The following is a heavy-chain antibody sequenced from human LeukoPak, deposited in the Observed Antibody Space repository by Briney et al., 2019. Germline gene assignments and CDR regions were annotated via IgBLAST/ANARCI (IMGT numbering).Heavy chain of an antibody. J-gene: IGHJ4*02. V-gene: IGHV3-9*03. Sequence: GRSLRLSCAASGFTFDDYAMHWVRQAPGKGLEWVSGISWNSGSIGYADSVKGRFTISRDNAKNSLYLQMNSLRAEDMALYYCAKVSAPRGYSYGYGYYFDYWGQGTLVTVSS. D-gene: IGHD5-18*01. CDR3: AKVSAPRGYSYGYGYYFDY. CDR1: GFTFDDYA. CDR2: ISWNSGSI.